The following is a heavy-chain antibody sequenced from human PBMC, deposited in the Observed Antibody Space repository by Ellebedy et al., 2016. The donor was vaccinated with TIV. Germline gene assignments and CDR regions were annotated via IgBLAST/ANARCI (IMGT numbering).Heavy chain of an antibody. CDR2: ITPIVGKP. V-gene: IGHV1-69*10. CDR1: GNSFVSYD. D-gene: IGHD6-13*01. Sequence: AASVKVSCKASGNSFVSYDFSWVRQAPGQRLQWLGGITPIVGKPNYAQRFQGRVTITADRSTNTVYMELRGLTSDDSAVYFCAREGISRSGVPLFEFWGQGTLVTVSS. J-gene: IGHJ4*02. CDR3: AREGISRSGVPLFEF.